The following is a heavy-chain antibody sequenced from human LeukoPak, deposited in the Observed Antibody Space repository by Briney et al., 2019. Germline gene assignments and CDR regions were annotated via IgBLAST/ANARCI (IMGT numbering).Heavy chain of an antibody. Sequence: PGGSLRLSCAASGFTFSSYGMHGVRQAPGKGLEWVAVISYDGSNKYYADSVKGRFTISRDNSKNTLYLQMNSLRAEDTAVYYCAKDGGPGDYDFWSGNNNFFDYWGQGTLVTVSS. CDR3: AKDGGPGDYDFWSGNNNFFDY. V-gene: IGHV3-30*18. CDR2: ISYDGSNK. CDR1: GFTFSSYG. D-gene: IGHD3-3*01. J-gene: IGHJ4*02.